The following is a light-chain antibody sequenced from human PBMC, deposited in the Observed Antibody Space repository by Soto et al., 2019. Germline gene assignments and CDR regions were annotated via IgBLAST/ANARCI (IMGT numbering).Light chain of an antibody. Sequence: QLVLTQSSSASASLGSSVKVTCTLSSGHSSYIVAWHQQQPGKAPRYLMKLESSGIYNKGSGVPDRFSGSSSGAGRYLTISNLQFEDEADYYCETWDSNTRVFGGGTKLTVL. CDR3: ETWDSNTRV. V-gene: IGLV4-60*02. CDR2: LESSGIY. CDR1: SGHSSYI. J-gene: IGLJ3*02.